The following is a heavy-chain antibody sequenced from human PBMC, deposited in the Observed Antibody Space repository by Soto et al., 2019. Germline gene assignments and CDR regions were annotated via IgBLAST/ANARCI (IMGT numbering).Heavy chain of an antibody. CDR2: ISSSSSTI. D-gene: IGHD3-10*01. Sequence: GGSLRLSCAASGFTFSSYSMNWVRQAPGKGLEWVSYISSSSSTIYYADSVKGRFTISRDNAKNSLYLQMNSLRAEDTAVYYCARFLWFGELALHHDAFDIRGQGTMVTLSS. J-gene: IGHJ3*02. CDR3: ARFLWFGELALHHDAFDI. CDR1: GFTFSSYS. V-gene: IGHV3-48*01.